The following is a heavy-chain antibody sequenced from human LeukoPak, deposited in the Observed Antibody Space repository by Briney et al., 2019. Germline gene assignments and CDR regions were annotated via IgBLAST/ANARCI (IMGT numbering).Heavy chain of an antibody. CDR3: AREISSWFRTEGRFDP. Sequence: GGSLRLSCAASGFTFSNYWMSWVRQAPGKGLEWVANIKQDGSAKSYVDSVTGRFTTSRDNAKNSLYLQMNSLGAEDTAVYYCAREISSWFRTEGRFDPWGQGTLVTVSS. CDR2: IKQDGSAK. D-gene: IGHD6-13*01. CDR1: GFTFSNYW. V-gene: IGHV3-7*01. J-gene: IGHJ5*02.